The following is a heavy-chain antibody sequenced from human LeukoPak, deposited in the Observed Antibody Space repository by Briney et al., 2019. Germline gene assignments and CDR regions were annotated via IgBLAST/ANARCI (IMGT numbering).Heavy chain of an antibody. CDR3: AKDRVNWYFDL. D-gene: IGHD3-10*01. J-gene: IGHJ2*01. V-gene: IGHV3-23*01. CDR2: ISGDGGNT. Sequence: GGSLRHSCVASGFTLSSYAMVWVRQTPGKGLEWVSPISGDGGNTFYADSVKGRFTLYRDNSKNTLYLQVNSVRAEDRAIYYCAKDRVNWYFDLWGRGTLVTVSS. CDR1: GFTLSSYA.